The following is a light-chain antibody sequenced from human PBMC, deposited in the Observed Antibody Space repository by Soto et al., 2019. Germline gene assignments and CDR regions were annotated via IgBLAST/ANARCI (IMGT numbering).Light chain of an antibody. CDR1: QSLVYSDGNTY. CDR3: MQGTTWPYT. Sequence: DVVLTQSPLSLPVTLGQPASISCTSSQSLVYSDGNTYLTWFQQRPGQSPRRLIYKVSNRDSGVPDRFSGSASGTDFTLKISRVEAEDVGFYYCMQGTTWPYTFGQGTKLEIK. V-gene: IGKV2-30*01. J-gene: IGKJ2*01. CDR2: KVS.